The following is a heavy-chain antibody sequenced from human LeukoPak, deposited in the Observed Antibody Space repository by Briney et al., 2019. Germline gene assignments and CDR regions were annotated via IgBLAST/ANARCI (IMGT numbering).Heavy chain of an antibody. J-gene: IGHJ5*02. Sequence: PSQTLSLTCTVSGYSISSGYYWGWIRQPPGKGLEWIGSIYHSGSTYYNPSLKSRVTISVDTSKNQFSLKLSSVTAADTAVYYCARGLTMVRGVISWFDPWGQGTLVTVSS. V-gene: IGHV4-38-2*02. D-gene: IGHD3-10*01. CDR1: GYSISSGYY. CDR2: IYHSGST. CDR3: ARGLTMVRGVISWFDP.